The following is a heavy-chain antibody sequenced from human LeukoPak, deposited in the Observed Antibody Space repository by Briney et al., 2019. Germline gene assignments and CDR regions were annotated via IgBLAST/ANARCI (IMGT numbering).Heavy chain of an antibody. J-gene: IGHJ4*02. CDR3: ARVVVRGVIGF. V-gene: IGHV3-48*03. CDR2: ISSSGSTI. CDR1: GFTFSSYE. Sequence: GGSLRLSCAASGFTFSSYEMNWVRQAPGKWLEWVSYISSSGSTIYYADSVKGRFTISRDNAKNSLYLQMNSLRAEDTAVYYCARVVVRGVIGFWGQGTLVTVSS. D-gene: IGHD3-10*01.